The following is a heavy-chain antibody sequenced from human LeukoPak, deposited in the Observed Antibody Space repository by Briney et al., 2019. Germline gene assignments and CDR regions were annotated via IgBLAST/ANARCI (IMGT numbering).Heavy chain of an antibody. Sequence: SETLSLTCTVSGGSISSGDYYWSWIPQPPGKGLEWIGYIYYSWRTYSKPSLKSRVTISVDTSKNQFSLRLSSVTAADTAVYYCARERGEPPYADYWGQGTLVTVSS. CDR3: ARERGEPPYADY. V-gene: IGHV4-30-4*08. J-gene: IGHJ4*02. CDR1: GGSISSGDYY. D-gene: IGHD1-14*01. CDR2: IYYSWRT.